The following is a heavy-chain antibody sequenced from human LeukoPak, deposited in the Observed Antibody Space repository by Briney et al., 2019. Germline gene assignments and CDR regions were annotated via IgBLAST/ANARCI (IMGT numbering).Heavy chain of an antibody. Sequence: PSETLSLTCTVSGGSISSYYWSWIRQPPGKGLEWIGHIYYSGSTNYNPSLKSRVTISVDTSKNQFSLKLSSVTAADTAVYYCARPSLAVAGSDAFDIWGQGTMVTVSS. CDR3: ARPSLAVAGSDAFDI. CDR1: GGSISSYY. V-gene: IGHV4-59*08. CDR2: IYYSGST. D-gene: IGHD6-19*01. J-gene: IGHJ3*02.